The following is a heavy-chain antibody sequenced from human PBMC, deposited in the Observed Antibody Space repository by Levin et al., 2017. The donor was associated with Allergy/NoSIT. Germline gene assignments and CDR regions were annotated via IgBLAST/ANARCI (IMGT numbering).Heavy chain of an antibody. D-gene: IGHD3-10*01. V-gene: IGHV3-23*01. Sequence: RSGGSLRLSCVASGFTFSTYAMSWVRQAPGKGLEWVSAITGSSDTTYYADSVKGRFTISRDNSKNTLYLQMNSLRAEDTAVYYCAKDLTMVRGIIYYGMDVWGQGTTVTVSS. CDR1: GFTFSTYA. J-gene: IGHJ6*02. CDR2: ITGSSDTT. CDR3: AKDLTMVRGIIYYGMDV.